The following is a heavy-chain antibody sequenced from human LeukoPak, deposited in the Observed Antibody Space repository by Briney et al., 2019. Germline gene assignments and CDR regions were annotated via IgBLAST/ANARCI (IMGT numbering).Heavy chain of an antibody. V-gene: IGHV5-51*01. J-gene: IGHJ4*02. Sequence: GESLKISCKGSGYSFSHYWIGWVRQMPGKGLEWMGIVYPGDSDTRYSPSFQGQVTISADKSLNTAYLQWSSLTASDTAMYYCARRYGSGSYYTSLYYFDYWGQGTLVTVSS. CDR3: ARRYGSGSYYTSLYYFDY. D-gene: IGHD3-10*01. CDR1: GYSFSHYW. CDR2: VYPGDSDT.